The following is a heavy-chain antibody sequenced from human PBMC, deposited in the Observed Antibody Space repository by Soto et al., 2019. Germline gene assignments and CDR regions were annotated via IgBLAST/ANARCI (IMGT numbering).Heavy chain of an antibody. Sequence: QLQLQESGSGLVKPSQTLSLTCAVSGGSISSGGYSWSWIRQPPGKGLEWIGCMYHTGSTYYNPSLKIRVTTSVDRSKNQFSLKLSSVTAADTAVYYCARATTITLYNWFDPWGQGTLVTVSS. J-gene: IGHJ5*02. CDR1: GGSISSGGYS. CDR2: MYHTGST. CDR3: ARATTITLYNWFDP. V-gene: IGHV4-30-2*01. D-gene: IGHD4-4*01.